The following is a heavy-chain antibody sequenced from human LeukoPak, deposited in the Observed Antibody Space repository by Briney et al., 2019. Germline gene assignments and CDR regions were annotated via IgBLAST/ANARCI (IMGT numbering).Heavy chain of an antibody. Sequence: GGSLRLSCTASGFTFSIYAMNWVRQAPGKGLEWVSSISAIGGETHYADSFKGRFTISRDNSKNTLYLQINNPRVEDTAVYYCAKRYYDFPLDYWGQDPWSASPQ. CDR2: ISAIGGET. J-gene: IGHJ4*01. CDR3: AKRYYDFPLDY. CDR1: GFTFSIYA. D-gene: IGHD3-3*01. V-gene: IGHV3-23*01.